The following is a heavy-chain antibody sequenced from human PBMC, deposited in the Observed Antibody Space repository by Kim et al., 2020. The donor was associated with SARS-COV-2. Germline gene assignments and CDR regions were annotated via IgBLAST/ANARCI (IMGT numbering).Heavy chain of an antibody. J-gene: IGHJ4*02. CDR2: ISNSGSA. CDR3: AREGGLYIDY. Sequence: SETLSLTCTVSGDSIGSSDHYWSWIRQHPGKGLEWIGYISNSGSAYYHPSLKGRVHLSVDTSKNHFSLEWSSVTAADTAVYYCAREGGLYIDYWGQGILVPVSS. V-gene: IGHV4-31*03. D-gene: IGHD1-26*01. CDR1: GDSIGSSDHY.